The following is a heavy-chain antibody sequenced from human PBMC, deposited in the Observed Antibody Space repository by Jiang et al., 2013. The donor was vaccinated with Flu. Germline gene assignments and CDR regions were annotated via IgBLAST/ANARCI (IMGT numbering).Heavy chain of an antibody. CDR3: ASWNFGYNSFDY. Sequence: GLVKPSETLSLTCTVSGGSISSYYWSWIRQPPGKGLEWIGYIYYSGSTNYNPSLKSRVTISVDTSKNQFSLKLSSVTAADTAVYYCASWNFGYNSFDYWGQGTLVTVSS. CDR2: IYYSGST. CDR1: GGSISSYY. D-gene: IGHD5-24*01. V-gene: IGHV4-59*01. J-gene: IGHJ4*02.